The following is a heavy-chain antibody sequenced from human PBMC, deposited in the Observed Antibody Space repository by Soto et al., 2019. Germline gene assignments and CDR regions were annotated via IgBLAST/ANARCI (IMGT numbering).Heavy chain of an antibody. CDR1: GFTFSSYA. V-gene: IGHV3-23*01. D-gene: IGHD2-2*02. CDR3: ATHNTSPRRHFEY. J-gene: IGHJ4*02. Sequence: EVQLLESGGDLVQSGGSLRLSGADSGFTFSSYAMSWVRQAPGKGLECLSVITSSSENTYYADSVNGRFTISRDNSKNTLYLQLNSLRAEATAIYYCATHNTSPRRHFEYWGQVTLVTVSS. CDR2: ITSSSENT.